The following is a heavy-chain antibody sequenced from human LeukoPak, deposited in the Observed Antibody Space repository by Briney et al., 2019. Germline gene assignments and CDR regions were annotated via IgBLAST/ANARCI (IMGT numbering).Heavy chain of an antibody. D-gene: IGHD1-26*01. J-gene: IGHJ5*01. V-gene: IGHV4-4*07. CDR3: ARDRWELTPAKGWFDS. CDR2: IYVSGRT. Sequence: PSETLSLTCAVSGDSMTNYYWSWIRQPAGQGLEWTGHIYVSGRTNYNPSFKSRVSMSIDTSKKQFSLNLTSVSAADTAIYFCARDRWELTPAKGWFDSWGQGTLVTVSS. CDR1: GDSMTNYY.